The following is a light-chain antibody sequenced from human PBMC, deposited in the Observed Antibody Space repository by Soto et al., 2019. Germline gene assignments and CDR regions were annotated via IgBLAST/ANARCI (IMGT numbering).Light chain of an antibody. CDR3: QQRSNWQLT. V-gene: IGKV3-11*01. J-gene: IGKJ4*01. Sequence: EIVLTQSPATLSLSPGERATLSCRASQSVSSYLAWYQQKPGQAPRLLIYDASNRATGIPARFSGSGSGTDFTLTISSLEPKDFAVYYCQQRSNWQLTFGGGTKVEIK. CDR1: QSVSSY. CDR2: DAS.